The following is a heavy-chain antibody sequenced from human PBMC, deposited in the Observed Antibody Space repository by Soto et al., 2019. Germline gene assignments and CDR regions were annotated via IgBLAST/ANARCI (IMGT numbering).Heavy chain of an antibody. J-gene: IGHJ6*03. Sequence: GASVKVSCKASGYTFTSYAMHWVRQAPGQRLEWMGWINAGNGNTKYSQKFQGRVTITRDTSASTAYMELSSLRSEDTAVYYCARDGTWIQLWKTYYYYYYMDVWGKGTTVTVSS. CDR3: ARDGTWIQLWKTYYYYYYMDV. V-gene: IGHV1-3*01. CDR2: INAGNGNT. D-gene: IGHD5-18*01. CDR1: GYTFTSYA.